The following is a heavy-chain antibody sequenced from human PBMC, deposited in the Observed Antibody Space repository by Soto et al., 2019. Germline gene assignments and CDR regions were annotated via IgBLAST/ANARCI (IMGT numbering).Heavy chain of an antibody. J-gene: IGHJ5*02. D-gene: IGHD3-3*01. CDR2: IYHSGST. CDR3: ARRCYYDFWSGYPLCWFDP. V-gene: IGHV4-4*02. CDR1: GGSISSSNW. Sequence: SETLSLTCAVSGGSISSSNWWSWVRQPPGKGLEWIGEIYHSGSTNYNPSLKSRVTISVDKSKNQFSLKLSSVTAADTAVYYFARRCYYDFWSGYPLCWFDPWGQGTLVTVSS.